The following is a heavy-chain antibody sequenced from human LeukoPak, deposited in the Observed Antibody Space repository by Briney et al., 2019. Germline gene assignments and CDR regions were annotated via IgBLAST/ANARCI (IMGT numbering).Heavy chain of an antibody. CDR1: GYTFTGYF. D-gene: IGHD3-22*01. J-gene: IGHJ4*02. V-gene: IGHV1-2*06. Sequence: GASVKVSCKASGYTFTGYFMHWVRQAPGQGLEWMGQINPNSGGTNYAQKFQDRVTMTRDTSISTAYMELSGLKSDDTAMYYCAGGRYYYDRSGYYEDYWGQGTLVTVSS. CDR2: INPNSGGT. CDR3: AGGRYYYDRSGYYEDY.